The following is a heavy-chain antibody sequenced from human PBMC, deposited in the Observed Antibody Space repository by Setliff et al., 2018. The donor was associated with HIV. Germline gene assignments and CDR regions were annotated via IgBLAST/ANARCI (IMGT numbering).Heavy chain of an antibody. D-gene: IGHD4-4*01. J-gene: IGHJ4*02. CDR3: ARGPALTTVTNPFDY. Sequence: PGGSLRLSCAASGFIFVSSAMHWVRQAPGKGLDFVSGISSNGDTTYYADSVKGRFTISRDNSKNTLFLQMGSLRPEDMAVYYCARGPALTTVTNPFDYWGQGTLVTVSS. V-gene: IGHV3-64*02. CDR2: ISSNGDTT. CDR1: GFIFVSSA.